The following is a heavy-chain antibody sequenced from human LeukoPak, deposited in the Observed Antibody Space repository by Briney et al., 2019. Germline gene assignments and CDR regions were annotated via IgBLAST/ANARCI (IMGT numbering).Heavy chain of an antibody. CDR3: AGRRGFRGPFDY. CDR2: IYYSGST. Sequence: SETLSLTCTVSGVSFSSYYWSCIRQPPGQGLEWIGYIYYSGSTNYNPSLKSRVTMSVDTSKNQFSLKLSSVTAADTDVYYCAGRRGFRGPFDYWGQGTLVTVSS. CDR1: GVSFSSYY. J-gene: IGHJ4*02. V-gene: IGHV4-59*01.